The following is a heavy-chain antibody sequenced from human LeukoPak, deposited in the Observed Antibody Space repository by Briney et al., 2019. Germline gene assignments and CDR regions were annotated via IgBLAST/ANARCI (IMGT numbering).Heavy chain of an antibody. Sequence: GGSLRLSCAASGFTFSSNAMTWVRQAPGKGLECVSAITAGGDTTYYADSVKGRFTISRDNAKNSLYLQMNSLRAEDTAVYYCASAGLVYSSGWYLETPFDYWGQGTLVTVSS. CDR2: ITAGGDTT. V-gene: IGHV3-23*01. D-gene: IGHD6-13*01. CDR3: ASAGLVYSSGWYLETPFDY. J-gene: IGHJ4*02. CDR1: GFTFSSNA.